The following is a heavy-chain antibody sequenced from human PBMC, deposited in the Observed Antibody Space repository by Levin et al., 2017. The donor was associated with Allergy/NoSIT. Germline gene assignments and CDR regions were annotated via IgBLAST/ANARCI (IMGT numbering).Heavy chain of an antibody. CDR2: INWKGGRT. Sequence: GGSLRLSCAASGFTFDDYGMNWVRQAPGKGLEWVSGINWKGGRTGYADSVKGRFTISRDNAKNSLYLQMNSLRAEDTALYYCARDKAIAVAGGFDDWGQGTLVTVSS. D-gene: IGHD6-19*01. J-gene: IGHJ4*02. CDR3: ARDKAIAVAGGFDD. CDR1: GFTFDDYG. V-gene: IGHV3-20*04.